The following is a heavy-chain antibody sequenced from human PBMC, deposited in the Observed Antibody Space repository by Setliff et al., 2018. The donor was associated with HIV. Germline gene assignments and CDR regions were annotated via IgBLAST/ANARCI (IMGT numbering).Heavy chain of an antibody. J-gene: IGHJ3*01. CDR1: GGSISSNNYF. V-gene: IGHV4-61*09. D-gene: IGHD3-10*01. Sequence: SETLSLTCTVSGGSISSNNYFWSWIRQPAGKGLEWIGHIYPSGSTNSTPPLKSRVTLSVDTSKNQLSLTLSSVTAADTAVYYCASRAGGDFWGQGTMVTV. CDR3: ASRAGGDF. CDR2: IYPSGST.